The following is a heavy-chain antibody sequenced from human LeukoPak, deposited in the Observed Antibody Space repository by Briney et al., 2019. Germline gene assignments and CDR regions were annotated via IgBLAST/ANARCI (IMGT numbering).Heavy chain of an antibody. CDR3: ARDGGEAGNNWFDP. Sequence: SETLSLTCAVSGGSISSGGYSWSWIRQPPGKGLEWIGYIYHSGSTYYNPSLKSRVTISVDRSKNQFSLKLSSVTAADTAVYYCARDGGEAGNNWFDPWGQGTLVTVSS. CDR1: GGSISSGGYS. CDR2: IYHSGST. V-gene: IGHV4-30-2*01. J-gene: IGHJ5*02. D-gene: IGHD1-1*01.